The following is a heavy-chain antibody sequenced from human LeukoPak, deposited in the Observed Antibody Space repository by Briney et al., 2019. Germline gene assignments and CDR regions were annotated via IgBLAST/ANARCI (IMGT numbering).Heavy chain of an antibody. CDR1: GYSFSNYW. D-gene: IGHD4-23*01. CDR3: ARRATTVITPKDWFDP. V-gene: IGHV5-51*01. J-gene: IGHJ5*02. CDR2: IYPGDSDT. Sequence: GESLKISCKGSGYSFSNYWIAWVRQMPGKGLEWMGIIYPGDSDTRYSSSFRGQVTISADKSINTAYLQWSSLEASDTAIYYCARRATTVITPKDWFDPWGQGTLVTISS.